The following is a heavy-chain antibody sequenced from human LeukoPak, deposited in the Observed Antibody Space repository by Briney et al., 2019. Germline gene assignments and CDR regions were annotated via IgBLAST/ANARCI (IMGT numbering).Heavy chain of an antibody. J-gene: IGHJ4*02. CDR3: ARLVGYYSRGSCYHFDY. CDR1: SESFSGYY. Sequence: SETLSLTCAVYSESFSGYYWSWIRQPPGKGLEWIGYIYYSGTTYYNPSLKSRASISVDTSKNQFSLKLSSVTAADTALYFCARLVGYYSRGSCYHFDYWGQGSLVTVSS. V-gene: IGHV4-34*11. CDR2: IYYSGTT. D-gene: IGHD2-15*01.